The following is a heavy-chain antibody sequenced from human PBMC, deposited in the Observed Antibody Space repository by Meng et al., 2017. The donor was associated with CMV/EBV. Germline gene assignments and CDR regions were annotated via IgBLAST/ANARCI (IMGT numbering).Heavy chain of an antibody. CDR2: ISGSGGST. V-gene: IGHV3-23*01. D-gene: IGHD3-3*01. J-gene: IGHJ1*01. CDR1: GFTFSSYA. CDR3: AKDLDNDFWSGYAEGYFQH. Sequence: GESLKISCAASGFTFSSYAMSWVRQAPGKGLEWVSAISGSGGSTYYADSVKGRFTISRDNCKNTLYLQMNSLRAEDTAVYYCAKDLDNDFWSGYAEGYFQHWGQGTLVTVSS.